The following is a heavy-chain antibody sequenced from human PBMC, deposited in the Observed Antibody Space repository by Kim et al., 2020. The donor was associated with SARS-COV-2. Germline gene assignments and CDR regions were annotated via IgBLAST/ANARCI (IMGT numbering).Heavy chain of an antibody. V-gene: IGHV4-34*01. J-gene: IGHJ4*02. CDR3: ARALQVRGVIFDY. D-gene: IGHD3-10*01. Sequence: YNPTLRSRGTISVDTSKTQFSRKLSAVTAADTSVYYCARALQVRGVIFDYWGQGTLVTVSS.